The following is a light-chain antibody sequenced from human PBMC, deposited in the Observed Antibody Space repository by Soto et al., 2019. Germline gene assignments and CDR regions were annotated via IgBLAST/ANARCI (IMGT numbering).Light chain of an antibody. V-gene: IGLV3-21*02. CDR2: DDS. Sequence: SYELTQPPSVSVAPGQTARITCGGNNIGSYSVHWYQQKPGQAPVLVVYDDSDRPSGIPERFSGSNSGNTATLTISRVEAGDEADYSCQIWESSSDYGVFGGGTKVTVL. J-gene: IGLJ3*02. CDR1: NIGSYS. CDR3: QIWESSSDYGV.